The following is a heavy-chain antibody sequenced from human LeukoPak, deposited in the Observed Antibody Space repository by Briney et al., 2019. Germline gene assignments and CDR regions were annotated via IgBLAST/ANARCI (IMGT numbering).Heavy chain of an antibody. CDR3: ARGRSYGSGSSPYGMDV. J-gene: IGHJ6*04. D-gene: IGHD3-10*01. CDR1: GFTFSSYW. CDR2: INSDGSST. Sequence: GGSLRLSCAASGFTFSSYWMHWVRQAPGKGLMWVAHINSDGSSTSYADSVKGRFTISRDNAKNTLYVQMNSLRAEDTAVYYCARGRSYGSGSSPYGMDVWGKGTTVTVSS. V-gene: IGHV3-74*01.